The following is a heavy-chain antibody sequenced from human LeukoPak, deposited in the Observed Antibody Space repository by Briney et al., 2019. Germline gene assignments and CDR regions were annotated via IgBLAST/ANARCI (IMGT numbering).Heavy chain of an antibody. D-gene: IGHD2-15*01. Sequence: GGSLRLSCAASGFTFSSYSMNWVRQAPGKGLEWVSSISSSSSYIYYADSVKGRFTISRDNAKNSVYLQMNSLRAEDTAVYYCARDSLVVVAANPDYWGQGTLVTVSS. J-gene: IGHJ4*02. CDR2: ISSSSSYI. CDR3: ARDSLVVVAANPDY. V-gene: IGHV3-21*01. CDR1: GFTFSSYS.